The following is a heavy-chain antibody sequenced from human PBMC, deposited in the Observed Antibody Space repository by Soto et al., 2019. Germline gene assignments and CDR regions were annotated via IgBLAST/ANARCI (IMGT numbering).Heavy chain of an antibody. J-gene: IGHJ4*02. CDR3: TTDRREAGFYDILTGYYYHVEVFAY. V-gene: IGHV3-72*01. Sequence: GGSLRLSCAGSGFTLSDHYIDWVRQAPEKGLEWVGRSRDKAQGYSTAYAASVKGRFTTSRDESKNSVYLQMNSLKTEDTAVYYCTTDRREAGFYDILTGYYYHVEVFAYWGRGTLVTVSS. D-gene: IGHD3-9*01. CDR1: GFTLSDHY. CDR2: SRDKAQGYST.